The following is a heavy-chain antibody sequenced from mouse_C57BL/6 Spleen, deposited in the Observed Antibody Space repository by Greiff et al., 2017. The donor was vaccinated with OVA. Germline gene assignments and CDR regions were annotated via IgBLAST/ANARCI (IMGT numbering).Heavy chain of an antibody. D-gene: IGHD1-1*01. CDR2: IYPSVSET. V-gene: IGHV1-61*01. CDR3: ARGVLRRYFDV. Sequence: QVQLQQPGAGLVRPGSSVNLSCKASGYPFTSYCMDWVNQGPGQGLDWFGNIYPSVSETHDNQKFKDKATWTVDKSSRTAYMQLSSLTSEDSAVYYCARGVLRRYFDVWGTGTTVTVSS. J-gene: IGHJ1*03. CDR1: GYPFTSYC.